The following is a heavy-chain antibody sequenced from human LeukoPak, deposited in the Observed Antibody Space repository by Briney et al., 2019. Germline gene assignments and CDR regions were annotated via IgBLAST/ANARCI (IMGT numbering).Heavy chain of an antibody. CDR2: IFYTGST. CDR3: ARRKGRDGYNNY. D-gene: IGHD5-24*01. J-gene: IGHJ4*02. Sequence: SETLSLTCTVSGGSISSSGYYWGWIRQPPGKGLEWIGSIFYTGSTYYNPSLKSRVTISVDTSKNQFSLKLNSVTAADTAVYYCARRKGRDGYNNYWGQGTLVTVSS. V-gene: IGHV4-39*01. CDR1: GGSISSSGYY.